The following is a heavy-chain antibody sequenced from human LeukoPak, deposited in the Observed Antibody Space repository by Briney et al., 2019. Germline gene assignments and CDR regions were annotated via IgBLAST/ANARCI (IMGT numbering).Heavy chain of an antibody. J-gene: IGHJ4*02. CDR2: IYHSGST. V-gene: IGHV4-30-2*01. D-gene: IGHD2-8*01. CDR1: GGSISSGGYS. CDR3: ARHQMAGYYFDY. Sequence: SQTLSLTCAVSGGSISSGGYSWSWIRQPPGKGLEWTGYIYHSGSTYYNPSLKSRVTISVDRSKNQFSLKLSSVTAADTAVYYCARHQMAGYYFDYWGQGTLVTVSS.